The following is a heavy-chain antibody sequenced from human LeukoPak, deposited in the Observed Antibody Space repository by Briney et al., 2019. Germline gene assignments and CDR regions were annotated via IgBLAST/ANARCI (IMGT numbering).Heavy chain of an antibody. V-gene: IGHV4-39*01. J-gene: IGHJ5*02. CDR2: VYYSGNT. CDR3: ARHAHYDFVTGLFDP. D-gene: IGHD3-3*01. Sequence: SHTLSLTFTVSGASISISNYYWSWIRQPPGKGLEWIGIVYYSGNTYYNPSLKSRVTISVDTSKNHFSLNLNSVTAADTAMYYCARHAHYDFVTGLFDPWAQGTLVTVSS. CDR1: GASISISNYY.